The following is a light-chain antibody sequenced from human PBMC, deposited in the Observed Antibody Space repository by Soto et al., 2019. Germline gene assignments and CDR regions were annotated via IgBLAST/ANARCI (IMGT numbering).Light chain of an antibody. CDR1: RDVNTN. J-gene: IGKJ1*01. CDR3: QEYLQWPPGM. V-gene: IGKV3-11*01. CDR2: NAS. Sequence: EVVLTQSPATLSLSPGEGATLSCRASRDVNTNLAWYQQKPGRAPRLLIYNASTRATGIPVRFSGGGSGTDFTLTISSLEPEDFAVYYCQEYLQWPPGMFGQGTTVDMK.